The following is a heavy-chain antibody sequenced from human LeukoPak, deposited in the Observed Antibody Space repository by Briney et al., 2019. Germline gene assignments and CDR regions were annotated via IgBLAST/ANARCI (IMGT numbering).Heavy chain of an antibody. D-gene: IGHD3-9*01. Sequence: GGSLRLSCAASGFTFSSYAMHWVRQAPGKGLEWVAVTPYDGSNKYYADSVKGRFTISRDNSKNTLYLQMNSLRAEDTAVYYCARAVLSYYDILTGYPDYWGQGTLVTVSS. CDR1: GFTFSSYA. CDR3: ARAVLSYYDILTGYPDY. V-gene: IGHV3-30*01. CDR2: TPYDGSNK. J-gene: IGHJ4*02.